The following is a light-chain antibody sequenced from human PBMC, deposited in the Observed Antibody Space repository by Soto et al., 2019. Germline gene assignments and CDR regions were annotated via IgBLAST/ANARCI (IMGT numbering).Light chain of an antibody. CDR1: PSVSSY. V-gene: IGKV3-11*01. J-gene: IGKJ4*01. CDR3: QQRSNWPT. CDR2: DAS. Sequence: EIVLTQSPATLSLSPGERATLSCRASPSVSSYLAWYQQKPGQAPRLLIYDASNRATGIPARFSGSGSGTDFTRTISSLEPEEFAVYYCQQRSNWPTFGGGTNVESK.